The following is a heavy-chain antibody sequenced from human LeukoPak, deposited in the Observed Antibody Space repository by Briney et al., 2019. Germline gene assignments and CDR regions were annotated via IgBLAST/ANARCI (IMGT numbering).Heavy chain of an antibody. J-gene: IGHJ4*02. D-gene: IGHD6-13*01. CDR1: GGSISSGDYY. CDR3: RCSSSSPNFDY. V-gene: IGHV4-30-4*01. Sequence: SETLSLTCTVSGGSISSGDYYWSWIRQPPGKGLEWIGYIYYSGSTYYNPSLKSRVTISVDTSKNQFSLKLSSVTAADTAVYYCRCSSSSPNFDYWGQGTLVTVSS. CDR2: IYYSGST.